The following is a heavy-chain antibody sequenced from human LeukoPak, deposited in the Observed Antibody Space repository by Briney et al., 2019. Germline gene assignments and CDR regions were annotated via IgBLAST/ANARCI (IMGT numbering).Heavy chain of an antibody. D-gene: IGHD3-16*02. CDR2: INPNSGGT. J-gene: IGHJ3*02. CDR1: GYTFTGYY. CDR3: ARDRDYVWGSYPNDAFDI. Sequence: ASVKVSCKASGYTFTGYYMHWARQAPGQGLEWMGRINPNSGGTNYAQKFQGRVTMTRDTSISTAYMELSRLRSDDTAVYYCARDRDYVWGSYPNDAFDIWGQGTMVTVSS. V-gene: IGHV1-2*06.